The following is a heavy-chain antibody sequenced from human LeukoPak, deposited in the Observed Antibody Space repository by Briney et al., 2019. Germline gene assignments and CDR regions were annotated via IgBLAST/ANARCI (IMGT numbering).Heavy chain of an antibody. D-gene: IGHD4-17*01. J-gene: IGHJ4*02. CDR1: GGSISSSNW. V-gene: IGHV4-4*02. CDR3: ARVGEYGDFDY. CDR2: IYHSGST. Sequence: SETLSLTCAVSGGSISSSNWWSWVRQPPGKGLECIGEIYHSGSTNYNPSLKSRVTIPVDKSKNQFSLKLSSVTAADTAVYYCARVGEYGDFDYWGQGTLVTVSS.